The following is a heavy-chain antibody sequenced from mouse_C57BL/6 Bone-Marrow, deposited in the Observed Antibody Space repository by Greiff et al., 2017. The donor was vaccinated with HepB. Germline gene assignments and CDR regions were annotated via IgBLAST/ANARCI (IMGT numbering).Heavy chain of an antibody. CDR2: IRSKSNNYAT. CDR1: GFSFNTYA. J-gene: IGHJ2*01. Sequence: EVKLEESGGGLVQPKGSLKLSCAASGFSFNTYAMNWVRQAPGKGLEWVARIRSKSNNYATYYADSVKDRFTISRDDSESMLYLQMNNLKTEDTAMYYCVRQGYDVRGFDYWGQGTTLTVSS. D-gene: IGHD2-2*01. V-gene: IGHV10-1*01. CDR3: VRQGYDVRGFDY.